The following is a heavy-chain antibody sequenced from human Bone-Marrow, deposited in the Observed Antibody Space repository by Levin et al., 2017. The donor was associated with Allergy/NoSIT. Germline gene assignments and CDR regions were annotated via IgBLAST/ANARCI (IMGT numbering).Heavy chain of an antibody. Sequence: SQTLSLTCTVSGGSISGYFWSWIRQPPGKGLEWIGYVYDSGSATYNASLKSRVTISVHASRNQFSLKLNSVTAADTAVYYCGRGGYLKMDWFDPWGQGALVTVSS. CDR3: GRGGYLKMDWFDP. CDR2: VYDSGSA. J-gene: IGHJ5*02. V-gene: IGHV4-59*03. CDR1: GGSISGYF. D-gene: IGHD3-16*02.